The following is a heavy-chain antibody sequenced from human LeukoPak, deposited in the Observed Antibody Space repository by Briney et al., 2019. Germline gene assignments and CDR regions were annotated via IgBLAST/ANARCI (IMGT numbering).Heavy chain of an antibody. CDR2: IYYSGST. Sequence: SETLSLTCTVSGGSISSSSYYWGWIRQPPGKRLEWIGSIYYSGSTYYNPSLKSRVTISVDTSKNQFSLKLSSVTAADTAVYYCARLAFAGALEWLFHNSFDIWGQGTMVTVSS. CDR1: GGSISSSSYY. J-gene: IGHJ3*02. D-gene: IGHD3-3*01. CDR3: ARLAFAGALEWLFHNSFDI. V-gene: IGHV4-39*01.